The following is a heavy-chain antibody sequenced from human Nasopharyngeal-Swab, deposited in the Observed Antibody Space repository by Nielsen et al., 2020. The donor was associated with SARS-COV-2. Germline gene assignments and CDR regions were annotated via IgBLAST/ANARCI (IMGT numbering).Heavy chain of an antibody. V-gene: IGHV3-74*01. CDR1: GFTFSTYW. CDR3: ARGFYYGMDV. J-gene: IGHJ6*02. Sequence: GESLKISCAASGFTFSTYWMHWVRQAPGKGLVWVSRIKIDGSSTRHADSVKGRFTISRDNGKNTLYLQMNSLRAEDTAIYYCARGFYYGMDVWGQGTTVTVSS. CDR2: IKIDGSST.